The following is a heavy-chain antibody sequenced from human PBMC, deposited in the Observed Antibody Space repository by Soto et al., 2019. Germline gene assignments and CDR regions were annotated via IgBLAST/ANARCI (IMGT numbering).Heavy chain of an antibody. CDR2: ISNYNGNT. CDR3: TRTPGELRGSGSNEY. J-gene: IGHJ4*02. Sequence: QVQLVQSGTEMKKPGASVKVSCKASGYTFTAYGINWVRQAPGQGLEWMGWISNYNGNTNYAQRFQGRVTMTTDTSTPTAYMELRSLRSDDTAVYYCTRTPGELRGSGSNEYWGQGTLVTVSS. V-gene: IGHV1-18*01. CDR1: GYTFTAYG. D-gene: IGHD3-10*01.